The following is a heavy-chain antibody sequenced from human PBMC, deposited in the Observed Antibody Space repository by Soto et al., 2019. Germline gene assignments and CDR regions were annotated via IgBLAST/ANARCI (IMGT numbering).Heavy chain of an antibody. V-gene: IGHV3-9*01. Sequence: DVQLVESGGGLVQPGRSLRLSCAASGFTFDDYAMHWVRQAPGKGLAWVSGISWNSGSIGYADSVKGRFTISRDNAKNSLYLQMNSLRAEDTALYYCAKDPSSSGWYYFDYWGQGTLVTVSS. CDR1: GFTFDDYA. CDR2: ISWNSGSI. J-gene: IGHJ4*02. D-gene: IGHD6-19*01. CDR3: AKDPSSSGWYYFDY.